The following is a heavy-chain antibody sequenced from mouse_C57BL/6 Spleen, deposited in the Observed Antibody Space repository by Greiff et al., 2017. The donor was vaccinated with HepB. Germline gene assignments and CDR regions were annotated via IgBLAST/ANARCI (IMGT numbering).Heavy chain of an antibody. Sequence: VQLQQPGAELVRPGSSVKLSCKASGYTFTSYWMHWVKQRPIQGLEWIGNIDPSDSETHYNQKFKDKATLTVDKSSSTAYMQLSSLTSEDSAVYYCARSPITTVVATYWYFDVWGTGTTVTVSS. CDR3: ARSPITTVVATYWYFDV. CDR2: IDPSDSET. J-gene: IGHJ1*03. V-gene: IGHV1-52*01. CDR1: GYTFTSYW. D-gene: IGHD1-1*01.